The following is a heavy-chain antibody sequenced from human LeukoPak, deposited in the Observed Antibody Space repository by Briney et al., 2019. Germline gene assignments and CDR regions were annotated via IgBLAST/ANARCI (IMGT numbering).Heavy chain of an antibody. J-gene: IGHJ6*02. Sequence: PSETLSLTCTVSGGSVSSGSYYWSWIRQPPGKGLEWIGYIYYSGSTNYNPSLKSRVTISVDTSKNQFSLKLSSVTAADTAVYYCASGYSSSWPYYYYYYGMDVWGQGTTVTVSS. D-gene: IGHD6-13*01. CDR2: IYYSGST. CDR1: GGSVSSGSYY. V-gene: IGHV4-61*01. CDR3: ASGYSSSWPYYYYYYGMDV.